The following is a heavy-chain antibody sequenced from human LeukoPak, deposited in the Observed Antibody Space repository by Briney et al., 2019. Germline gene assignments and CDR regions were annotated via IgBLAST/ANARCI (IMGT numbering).Heavy chain of an antibody. CDR1: GYSISYGGYF. Sequence: TSQTLSLTCTVSGYSISYGGYFWSWVRQHPRKGLEWIGYMYYRGATYYNPSLKSRVSISVDASKNLFSLNLSSVTGADTALYYCARAHDSSGYNICDFWGQGTLVTVSS. CDR3: ARAHDSSGYNICDF. V-gene: IGHV4-31*03. D-gene: IGHD3-22*01. J-gene: IGHJ4*02. CDR2: MYYRGAT.